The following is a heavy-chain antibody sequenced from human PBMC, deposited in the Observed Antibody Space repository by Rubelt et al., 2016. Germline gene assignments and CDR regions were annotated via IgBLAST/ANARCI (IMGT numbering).Heavy chain of an antibody. J-gene: IGHJ4*02. CDR2: ISGSGGST. V-gene: IGHV3-23*04. CDR1: GFTFSSYA. CDR3: AKDGVPAALDILYYFDY. Sequence: VQLVESGGGVVQPGRSLRLSCAASGFTFSSYAMSWVRQAPGKGLEWVSAISGSGGSTYYADSVKGRFTISRDNSKNTLYLQMNSLRAEDTAVYYCAKDGVPAALDILYYFDYWGQGTLVTVSS. D-gene: IGHD2-2*01.